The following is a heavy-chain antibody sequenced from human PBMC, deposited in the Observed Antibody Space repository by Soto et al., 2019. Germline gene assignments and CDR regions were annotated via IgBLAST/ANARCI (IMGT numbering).Heavy chain of an antibody. Sequence: QVQLVQSGAEVKKPGASVKVSCKASGYTFTSYAMHWVRQAPGQRLEWMGWINAGNGNTKYSQKFQGRVTITRDTAASTAYMELSSLRSEDTAVYYCARDLSVVVVPAAIRGAGMDVWGQGTTVTVSS. D-gene: IGHD2-2*02. V-gene: IGHV1-3*01. CDR2: INAGNGNT. CDR3: ARDLSVVVVPAAIRGAGMDV. CDR1: GYTFTSYA. J-gene: IGHJ6*02.